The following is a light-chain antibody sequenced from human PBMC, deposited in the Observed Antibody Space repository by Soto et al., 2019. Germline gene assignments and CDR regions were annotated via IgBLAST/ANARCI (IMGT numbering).Light chain of an antibody. CDR3: QQYNNWPPLT. V-gene: IGKV3-15*01. Sequence: EIVMPQSPATLSVSPGERATLSCRASQSVSSNVAWYQQKPGQAPRLLIYGASTRATGIPARFSGSGSGTEFTLTISSLQSEDFAVYYCQQYNNWPPLTFGGGTKVEIK. CDR1: QSVSSN. J-gene: IGKJ4*01. CDR2: GAS.